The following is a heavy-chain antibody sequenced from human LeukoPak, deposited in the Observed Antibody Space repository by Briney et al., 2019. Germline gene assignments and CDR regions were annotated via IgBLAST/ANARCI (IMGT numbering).Heavy chain of an antibody. D-gene: IGHD6-19*01. CDR3: ARRNMPGYSSGWYYFDY. CDR1: GYSFTSYW. CDR2: TYPGDSDT. Sequence: LGESLKISCKGSGYSFTSYWIGWVRQMPGKGLEWMGITYPGDSDTRYSPSFQGQVTISADKSISTAYLQWSSLKASDTAMYYCARRNMPGYSSGWYYFDYWGQGTLVTVSS. V-gene: IGHV5-51*01. J-gene: IGHJ4*02.